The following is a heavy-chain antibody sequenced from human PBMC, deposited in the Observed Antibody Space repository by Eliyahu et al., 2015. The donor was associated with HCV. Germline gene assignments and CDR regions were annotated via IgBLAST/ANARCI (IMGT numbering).Heavy chain of an antibody. CDR1: GFTFDDYA. Sequence: PGRSLRLSCAASGFTFDDYAMHWVRQAPGKGLEWVSGISWNSGSIGYADSVKGRFTISRDNAKNSLYLQMNSLRAEDTALYYCAKAVRRHYGDYGGNWFDPWGQGTLVTVSS. CDR3: AKAVRRHYGDYGGNWFDP. CDR2: ISWNSGSI. V-gene: IGHV3-9*01. J-gene: IGHJ5*02. D-gene: IGHD4-17*01.